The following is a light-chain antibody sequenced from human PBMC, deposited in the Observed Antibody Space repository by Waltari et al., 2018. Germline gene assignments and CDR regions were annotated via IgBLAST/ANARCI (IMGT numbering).Light chain of an antibody. Sequence: EIVMTQSPATLSVSPGERATISCRASQSVSNNLAWYQQKPGQAPRLLIYGASTRATGIPARFSGSGSGTEFTLTISSLQSEDFAVYYCQQYNNWPLTFGGGTKVEIK. J-gene: IGKJ4*01. CDR3: QQYNNWPLT. V-gene: IGKV3-15*01. CDR2: GAS. CDR1: QSVSNN.